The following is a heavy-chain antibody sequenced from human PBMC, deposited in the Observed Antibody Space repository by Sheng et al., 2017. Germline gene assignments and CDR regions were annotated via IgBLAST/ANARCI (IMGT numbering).Heavy chain of an antibody. V-gene: IGHV3-9*01. CDR2: ISSDSGRI. CDR3: ARGITGGVCYYIDV. CDR1: GFNFDDYA. D-gene: IGHD3-16*01. Sequence: EAQLVESGGALVQPGRSLRLSCAASGFNFDDYAMHWVRQVPGKGLEWVSAISSDSGRIGYAYSVKGRFTISRDNAKNSLFLQMNSLRAEDTALYYCARGITGGVCYYIDVWGQGTTVTVSS. J-gene: IGHJ6*03.